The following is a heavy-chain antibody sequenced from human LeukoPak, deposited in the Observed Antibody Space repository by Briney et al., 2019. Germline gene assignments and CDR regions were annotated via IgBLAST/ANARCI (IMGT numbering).Heavy chain of an antibody. CDR3: ARLGPIAVAGLSGGFDP. D-gene: IGHD6-19*01. CDR2: IQYSGST. Sequence: PSETLSLTCTVSGGSISSSSYYWGWIRQPPGKGLQWIGSIQYSGSTYYNPSLKSRVTISVDTSKNQFSLKLSSVTAADTAVYYCARLGPIAVAGLSGGFDPWGQGTLVTVSS. V-gene: IGHV4-39*07. J-gene: IGHJ5*02. CDR1: GGSISSSSYY.